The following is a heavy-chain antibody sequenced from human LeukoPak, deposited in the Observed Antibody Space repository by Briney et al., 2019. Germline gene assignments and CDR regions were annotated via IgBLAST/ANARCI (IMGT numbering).Heavy chain of an antibody. CDR3: ARQYSTGGYYYYYGMDV. J-gene: IGHJ6*02. CDR1: GYSFTSYW. CDR2: IYPGDSDT. Sequence: GESLKISCKGSGYSFTSYWIGWVRQMPGKGLEWMGIIYPGDSDTRYSPSFQGQVTISADKSISTAYLQWSSLKASDTAMYYCARQYSTGGYYYYYGMDVWAKGPRSPSP. V-gene: IGHV5-51*01. D-gene: IGHD6-25*01.